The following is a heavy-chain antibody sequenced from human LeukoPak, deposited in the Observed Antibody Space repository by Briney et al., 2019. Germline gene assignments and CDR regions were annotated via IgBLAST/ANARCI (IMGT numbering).Heavy chain of an antibody. CDR3: AQAGRNNYFVS. J-gene: IGHJ5*01. CDR2: ISYDGSNK. Sequence: GGSLRLSCAASGFTFSSYAMHWVRQAPGKGLEWVAVISYDGSNKYYADSVKGRFTISGDNSKNTLYLQMNSLRAEDTAVYYCAQAGRNNYFVSWGEGTLVSVSS. CDR1: GFTFSSYA. V-gene: IGHV3-30*04.